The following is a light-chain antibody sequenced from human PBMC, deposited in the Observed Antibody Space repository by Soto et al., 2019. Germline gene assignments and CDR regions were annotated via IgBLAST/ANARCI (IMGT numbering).Light chain of an antibody. CDR1: QGISSY. CDR3: QQLNSYPSIT. CDR2: AAS. Sequence: DIQFTQSPSFLSASVGDRVTITCRASQGISSYLAWYQQKPGKAPKLLIYAASTLQSGVPSRFSGSGSGTEFTLTISSLXPEDFATYYCQQLNSYPSITFGQGTRLEIK. J-gene: IGKJ5*01. V-gene: IGKV1-9*01.